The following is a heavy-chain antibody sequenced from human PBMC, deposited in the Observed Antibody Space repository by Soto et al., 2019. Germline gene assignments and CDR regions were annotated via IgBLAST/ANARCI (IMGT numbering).Heavy chain of an antibody. J-gene: IGHJ2*01. CDR3: ARKVLGSTSRPDWWYFDL. CDR2: ISGGGDRT. D-gene: IGHD3-16*01. Sequence: EVQLLESGGGLVQPGGSLRLSCVGSGFTFINYAMNWVRQTPGKGLEWVSGISGGGDRTFAADSVKGRFTIYRDNSKNTVNLQMNSLRADDTAVYYCARKVLGSTSRPDWWYFDLWGRGTLVTVSS. V-gene: IGHV3-23*01. CDR1: GFTFINYA.